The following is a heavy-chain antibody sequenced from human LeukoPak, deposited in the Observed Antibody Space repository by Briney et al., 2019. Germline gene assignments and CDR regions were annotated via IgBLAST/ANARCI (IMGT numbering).Heavy chain of an antibody. V-gene: IGHV3-30*04. D-gene: IGHD2-2*01. CDR1: GFTFSSYS. J-gene: IGHJ4*02. CDR2: ISYDGSNK. CDR3: ARGVVPAPIYYFDY. Sequence: GGSLRLSCAVSGFTFSSYSMHWVRQAPGKGLEWVAVISYDGSNKYYADSVKGRFTISRDNSKNTLYLLMNSLRAEDTAVYYCARGVVPAPIYYFDYWGQGTLVTVSS.